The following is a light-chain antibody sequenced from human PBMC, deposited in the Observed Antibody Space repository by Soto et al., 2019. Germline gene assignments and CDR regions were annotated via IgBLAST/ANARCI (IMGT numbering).Light chain of an antibody. Sequence: QSALTQPASVSGSPGQSITISCTGTSSDVGSYNLVSWYQQHPGKAPKLMIYEVSKRPSGVSNRFSGSKSGNTASLTISGLPAEDEADYYCCSYAGSSTFLFGGGTKVTVL. J-gene: IGLJ2*01. CDR2: EVS. CDR1: SSDVGSYNL. CDR3: CSYAGSSTFL. V-gene: IGLV2-23*02.